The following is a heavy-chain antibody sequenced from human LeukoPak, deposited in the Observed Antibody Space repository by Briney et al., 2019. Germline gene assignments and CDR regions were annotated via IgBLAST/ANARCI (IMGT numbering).Heavy chain of an antibody. V-gene: IGHV4-39*01. Sequence: SETLSLTCTVSGGSISSSSYYWGWIRQPPGKGLEWIGSIYYSGSTYYNPSLKSRVTISVDTSKNQFSLKLSSATAADTAVYYCARAHIPSSLLVVVVAASSNWFDPWGQGTLVTVSS. CDR1: GGSISSSSYY. CDR3: ARAHIPSSLLVVVVAASSNWFDP. CDR2: IYYSGST. D-gene: IGHD2-15*01. J-gene: IGHJ5*02.